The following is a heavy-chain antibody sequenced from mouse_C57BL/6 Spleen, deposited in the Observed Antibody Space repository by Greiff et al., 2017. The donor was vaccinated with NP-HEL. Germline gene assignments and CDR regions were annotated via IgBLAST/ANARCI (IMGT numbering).Heavy chain of an antibody. Sequence: VQLQQSGPELVKPGASVKMSCKASGYTFTDYNMHWVKQSHGKSLEWIGYINPNNGGTSYNQKFKGKATLTVNKSSSTAYMELRSLTSEDSAVYYCARGIYYYGSSYEGFAYWGQGTLVTVSA. V-gene: IGHV1-22*01. D-gene: IGHD1-1*01. CDR3: ARGIYYYGSSYEGFAY. CDR1: GYTFTDYN. CDR2: INPNNGGT. J-gene: IGHJ3*01.